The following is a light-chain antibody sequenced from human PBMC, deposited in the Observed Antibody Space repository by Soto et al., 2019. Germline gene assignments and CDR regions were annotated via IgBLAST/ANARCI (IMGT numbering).Light chain of an antibody. V-gene: IGKV3-11*01. CDR2: DAY. Sequence: EVVLTQSPVTLSLSPGERATLSCRASQSFRGLLAWYQQKPGQAPRLLIYDAYNRATGIPPRFSGSGSGTDFTLTISSLGPEDSGVYYCQQRHMWPITFGQGTRLEIK. CDR1: QSFRGL. CDR3: QQRHMWPIT. J-gene: IGKJ5*01.